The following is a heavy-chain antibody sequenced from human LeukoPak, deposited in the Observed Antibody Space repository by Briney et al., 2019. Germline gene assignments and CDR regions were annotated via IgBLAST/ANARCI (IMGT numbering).Heavy chain of an antibody. CDR3: AKSYTSSRYYFDF. CDR2: IGGSGGTT. J-gene: IGHJ4*02. Sequence: GGSLRLSCAASGFTFNTYALSWVRQAPGKGLEWVSVIGGSGGTTYYADSVKGRFTISRDNSKNTLYLQMNSLRAEDTAVYYCAKSYTSSRYYFDFWGQGTLVTVSS. V-gene: IGHV3-23*01. CDR1: GFTFNTYA. D-gene: IGHD6-13*01.